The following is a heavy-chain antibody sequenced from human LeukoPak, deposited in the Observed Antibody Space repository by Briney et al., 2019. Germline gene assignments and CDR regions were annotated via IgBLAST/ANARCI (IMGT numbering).Heavy chain of an antibody. CDR1: GGSISSSSYY. CDR2: IYYSGST. Sequence: SETLSLTCTVSGGSISSSSYYWGWIRQPPGKGLEWIGSIYYSGSTYYNPSLKSRVTISVDTSKNQFSLKLSSVTAADTAVYYCARQGGYYDILTGYSAYNWFDPWGQGTLVTVSS. V-gene: IGHV4-39*01. J-gene: IGHJ5*02. D-gene: IGHD3-9*01. CDR3: ARQGGYYDILTGYSAYNWFDP.